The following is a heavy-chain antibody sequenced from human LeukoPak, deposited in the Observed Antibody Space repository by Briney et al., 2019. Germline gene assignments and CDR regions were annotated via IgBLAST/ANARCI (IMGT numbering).Heavy chain of an antibody. D-gene: IGHD2-2*02. J-gene: IGHJ5*02. CDR1: GYTFTGYY. V-gene: IGHV1-69*05. CDR2: IIPIFGTA. CDR3: ARRYCSSTSCYKGGQFDP. Sequence: SVKVSCKASGYTFTGYYMHWVRQAPGQGLEWMGGIIPIFGTANYAQKFQGRVTITTDESTSTAYMELSSLRSEDTAVYYCARRYCSSTSCYKGGQFDPWGQGTLVTVSS.